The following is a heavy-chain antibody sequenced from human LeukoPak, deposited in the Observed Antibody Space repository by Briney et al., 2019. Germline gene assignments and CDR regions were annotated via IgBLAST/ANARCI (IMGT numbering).Heavy chain of an antibody. Sequence: SETLSLTCAVYGGSFSGYYWSWIRQPPGKGLEWIGSIYYSGSTYYNPSLKSRVTISVDTSKNQFSLKLSSVTAADTAVYYCARDHRSSPVLRYFDWIARNWFDPWGQGTLVTVSS. J-gene: IGHJ5*02. CDR2: IYYSGST. CDR1: GGSFSGYY. D-gene: IGHD3-9*01. V-gene: IGHV4-34*01. CDR3: ARDHRSSPVLRYFDWIARNWFDP.